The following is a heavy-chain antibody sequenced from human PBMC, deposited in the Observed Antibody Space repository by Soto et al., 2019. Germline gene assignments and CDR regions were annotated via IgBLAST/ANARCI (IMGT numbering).Heavy chain of an antibody. D-gene: IGHD6-13*01. Sequence: QVQLQESGPGLVKPSQTLSLTCTVSGGSISSGDYYWSLIRQPPGKGLEWIGYIYYSGSTYYNPSLKSRFTISGDTSKNQFSLKLSSGTAADTAVYYCARIAAAGTSDYYGMDVWGQGTTVTVSS. CDR1: GGSISSGDYY. J-gene: IGHJ6*02. CDR3: ARIAAAGTSDYYGMDV. CDR2: IYYSGST. V-gene: IGHV4-30-4*01.